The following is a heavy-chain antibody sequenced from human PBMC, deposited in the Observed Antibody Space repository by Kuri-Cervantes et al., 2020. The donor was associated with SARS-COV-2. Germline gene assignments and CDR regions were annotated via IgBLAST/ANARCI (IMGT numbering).Heavy chain of an antibody. CDR3: AKVIYSGGGAFDI. CDR1: GGTFSSYA. J-gene: IGHJ3*02. V-gene: IGHV1-69*06. Sequence: SVKVSCKASGGTFSSYAISWVRQAPGQGLEWMGGIIPIFGTANYAQKFQGRVTITADKSTSTAYMELSSLRSEDTAVYYCAKVIYSGGGAFDIWGQGTVVTVSS. CDR2: IIPIFGTA. D-gene: IGHD3-16*01.